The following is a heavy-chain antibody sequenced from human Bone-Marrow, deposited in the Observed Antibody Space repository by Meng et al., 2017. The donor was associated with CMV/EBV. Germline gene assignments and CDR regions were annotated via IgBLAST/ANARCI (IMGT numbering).Heavy chain of an antibody. V-gene: IGHV3-53*05. CDR2: AYSAWST. J-gene: IGHJ4*02. CDR1: GFSVSSYD. Sequence: GGSLRLSCAASGFSVSSYDVSWVRQGPGKGLEWIPIAYSAWSTYYADSVKGRFTVSGDNSKNTVYLQMNSLRVDDTAVDYCASNRGDNWGVDYWGQGTQVTVSS. CDR3: ASNRGDNWGVDY. D-gene: IGHD7-27*01.